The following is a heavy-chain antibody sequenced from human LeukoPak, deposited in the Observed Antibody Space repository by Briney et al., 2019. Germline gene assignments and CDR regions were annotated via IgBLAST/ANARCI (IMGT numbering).Heavy chain of an antibody. Sequence: SETLSLTCTVSGGSISSGGYYWSWIRQHPGKGLEWIGYIYYSGSTYYNPSLKSRVTISVDTSKNQFSLKLSSVTAADTVVYYCARGSSSSWLGYYYGMDVWGQGTTVTVSS. D-gene: IGHD6-13*01. J-gene: IGHJ6*02. CDR3: ARGSSSSWLGYYYGMDV. V-gene: IGHV4-31*03. CDR2: IYYSGST. CDR1: GGSISSGGYY.